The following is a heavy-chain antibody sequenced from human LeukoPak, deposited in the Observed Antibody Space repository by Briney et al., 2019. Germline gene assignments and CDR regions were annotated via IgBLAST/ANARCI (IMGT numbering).Heavy chain of an antibody. Sequence: PGGSLRLSCAASGFTFSSYEMNWVRQAPGKGLEWVSYISSSGSTIFYADSMKGRFTTSRDNAKNSLYLQMKSLRAEDTAVYYCARLGYCSAGSCYSLDYWGQGTLVTVSS. CDR2: ISSSGSTI. CDR3: ARLGYCSAGSCYSLDY. V-gene: IGHV3-48*03. J-gene: IGHJ4*02. D-gene: IGHD2-15*01. CDR1: GFTFSSYE.